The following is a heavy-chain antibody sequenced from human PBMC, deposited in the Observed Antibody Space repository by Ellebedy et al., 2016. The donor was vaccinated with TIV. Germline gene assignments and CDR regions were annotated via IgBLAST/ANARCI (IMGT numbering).Heavy chain of an antibody. J-gene: IGHJ4*02. CDR3: AREGPYDSSGLDY. V-gene: IGHV4-34*01. Sequence: SQTLSLTCXVYGGSFSGYYWSWIRQPPGKGLECIGEINHSGSTNYNPSLKSRVTISVDTSKNQFSLKLSSVTAADTAVYYCAREGPYDSSGLDYWGQGTLVTVSS. D-gene: IGHD3-22*01. CDR1: GGSFSGYY. CDR2: INHSGST.